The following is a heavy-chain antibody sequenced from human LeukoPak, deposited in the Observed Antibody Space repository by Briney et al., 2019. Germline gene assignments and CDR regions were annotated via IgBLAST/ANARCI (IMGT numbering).Heavy chain of an antibody. J-gene: IGHJ4*02. CDR2: MNPNSGNT. CDR1: GYTFTSYD. CDR3: ARAEYQLPPSH. V-gene: IGHV1-8*03. Sequence: ASVKVSCKASGYTFTSYDINWVRQATGQGLEWMGWMNPNSGNTGYAQKFQGRVTITRNTSISTAYMELRSLRSDDTAVYYCARAEYQLPPSHWGQGTLVTVSS. D-gene: IGHD2-2*01.